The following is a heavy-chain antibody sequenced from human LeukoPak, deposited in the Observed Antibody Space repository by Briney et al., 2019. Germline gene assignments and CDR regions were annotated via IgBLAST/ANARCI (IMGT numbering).Heavy chain of an antibody. D-gene: IGHD3-16*02. CDR1: GYTFTSYG. J-gene: IGHJ4*02. CDR2: ISAYNGNT. CDR3: ARDFLYDYVWGSYRHDPPDLDY. Sequence: ASVKVSCKASGYTFTSYGISWVRQAPGQGLEWMGWISAYNGNTNYAQKLQGRVTMTTDTSTSTAYMELRSLRSDDTAVYYCARDFLYDYVWGSYRHDPPDLDYWGQGTLVTVSS. V-gene: IGHV1-18*01.